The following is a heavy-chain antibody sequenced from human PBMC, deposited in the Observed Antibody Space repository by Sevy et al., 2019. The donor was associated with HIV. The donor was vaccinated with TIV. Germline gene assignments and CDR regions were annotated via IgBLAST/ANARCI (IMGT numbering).Heavy chain of an antibody. CDR2: ISSSSSYI. D-gene: IGHD4-17*01. J-gene: IGHJ4*02. V-gene: IGHV3-21*01. Sequence: GGSLRLSCAASGFTFSSYSMNWVRQAPGKALEWVSSISSSSSYIYYADSVKGRFTISRDNAKNSLYLQMNSLRAEDTAVYYCARDPLSRDGDGFDYWGQGTLVTVSS. CDR3: ARDPLSRDGDGFDY. CDR1: GFTFSSYS.